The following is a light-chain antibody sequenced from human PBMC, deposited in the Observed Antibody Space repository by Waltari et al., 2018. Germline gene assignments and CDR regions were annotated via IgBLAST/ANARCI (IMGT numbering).Light chain of an antibody. CDR2: GKN. CDR1: SLRTYY. CDR3: NSRDSSGNPYV. J-gene: IGLJ1*01. V-gene: IGLV3-19*01. Sequence: SSELTQDPAVSVALGQTVRITCQGDSLRTYYANWYQQKPGQAPVIVIYGKNNRPSGLPDRRSASSSGNTASLTIAGAQAEDEADYYCNSRDSSGNPYVFGSGTKVTVL.